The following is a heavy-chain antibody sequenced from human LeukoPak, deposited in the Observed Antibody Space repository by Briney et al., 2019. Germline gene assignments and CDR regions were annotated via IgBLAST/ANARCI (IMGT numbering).Heavy chain of an antibody. Sequence: SETLSLTCTVSGGSISSYYWSWIRQPPGKGLEWIGYIYTSGSTNYNPSLKSRVTISVDTSKNQFSLKLSSVTAADTAVYYCATRAYYFDSSTYYFEGWGQGTLVTVSS. V-gene: IGHV4-4*09. CDR1: GGSISSYY. CDR3: ATRAYYFDSSTYYFEG. D-gene: IGHD3-22*01. J-gene: IGHJ4*02. CDR2: IYTSGST.